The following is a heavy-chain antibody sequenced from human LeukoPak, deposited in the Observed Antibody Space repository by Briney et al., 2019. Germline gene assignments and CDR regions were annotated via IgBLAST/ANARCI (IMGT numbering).Heavy chain of an antibody. CDR1: GFTFSSYW. D-gene: IGHD6-19*01. J-gene: IGHJ4*02. Sequence: GGSLRLSCAASGFTFSSYWMHWVRQAPGKGLVWVSRINNDGGYTNYADSVKGRFTISRDNAKNTLYLQMNSLRGEDTAVYYCAREASGHDYWGQGTLVTVSS. CDR3: AREASGHDY. CDR2: INNDGGYT. V-gene: IGHV3-74*01.